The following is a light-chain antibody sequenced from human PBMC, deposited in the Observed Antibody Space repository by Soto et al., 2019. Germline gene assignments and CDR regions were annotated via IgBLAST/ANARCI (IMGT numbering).Light chain of an antibody. CDR3: ATWDDDLYTPI. J-gene: IGLJ2*01. CDR2: LNSDGSH. Sequence: QPVLTQSPSASASLGASVKLTCTLSSGHSSYAIAWHQKQPEKGPRYLMKLNSDGSHSKGDGIPDRFSGSKSGTSASLAITGLRSDDEADYYCATWDDDLYTPIIGGGTKLTVL. CDR1: SGHSSYA. V-gene: IGLV4-69*01.